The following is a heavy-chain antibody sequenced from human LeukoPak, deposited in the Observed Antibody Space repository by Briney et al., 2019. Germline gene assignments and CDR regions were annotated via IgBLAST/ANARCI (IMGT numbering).Heavy chain of an antibody. J-gene: IGHJ4*02. V-gene: IGHV3-30*18. CDR2: ISYDGSNE. D-gene: IGHD5-18*01. CDR3: AKDIRRGYNYGYDQFAY. CDR1: GFTFSSYV. Sequence: GGSLRLSCAASGFTFSSYVMHWVRQAPGKGLEWVAIISYDGSNEYYADSVKGRFTISRDNSKKMVYLQMNSLRPEDTALYYCAKDIRRGYNYGYDQFAYWGQGTLVTVSS.